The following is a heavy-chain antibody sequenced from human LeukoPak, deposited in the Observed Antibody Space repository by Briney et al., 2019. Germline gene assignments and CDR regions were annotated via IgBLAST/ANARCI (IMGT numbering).Heavy chain of an antibody. V-gene: IGHV4-59*08. CDR3: ARPSRTGSGWDAFDI. J-gene: IGHJ3*02. CDR2: TYYSGST. D-gene: IGHD3-22*01. CDR1: GGSISNYY. Sequence: SETLSLTCTVSGGSISNYYWSWIRQPPGKELEWIGYTYYSGSTNYNPSLTGRVTISVDTSKNQFSLNLSSVTAADTAVYYCARPSRTGSGWDAFDIWGQGRLVTVSS.